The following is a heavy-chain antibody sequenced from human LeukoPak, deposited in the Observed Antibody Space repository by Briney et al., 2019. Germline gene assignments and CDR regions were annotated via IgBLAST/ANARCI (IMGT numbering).Heavy chain of an antibody. J-gene: IGHJ4*02. CDR1: GFTLSSYW. Sequence: GGSLRLSCAASGFTLSSYWMSWARQAPGKGLEWVANIKQDGSEKYYVDSVKGRFTISRDNAKNSLYLQMNSLRAENTAVYYCARIAVAGFDYWGQGTLVTVSS. D-gene: IGHD6-13*01. CDR2: IKQDGSEK. CDR3: ARIAVAGFDY. V-gene: IGHV3-7*01.